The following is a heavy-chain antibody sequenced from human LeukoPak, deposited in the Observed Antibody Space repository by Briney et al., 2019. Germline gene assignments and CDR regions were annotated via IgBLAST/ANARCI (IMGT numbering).Heavy chain of an antibody. CDR3: ARDQVSIAAAGTGGIFDY. CDR2: IKQDGSEK. Sequence: PGGSLRLSCAASGFTFSSYWMSWVRQAPGKGLEWVANIKQDGSEKYYVDSVKGRFTISRDNAKNSLYLQMNSLRAEDTAVYYCARDQVSIAAAGTGGIFDYWGQGTLVTVSS. J-gene: IGHJ4*02. V-gene: IGHV3-7*01. CDR1: GFTFSSYW. D-gene: IGHD6-13*01.